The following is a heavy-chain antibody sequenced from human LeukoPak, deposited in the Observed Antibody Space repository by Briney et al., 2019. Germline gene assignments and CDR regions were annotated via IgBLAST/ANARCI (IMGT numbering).Heavy chain of an antibody. CDR3: ASSYYYVFDY. J-gene: IGHJ4*02. V-gene: IGHV4-59*08. D-gene: IGHD3-10*02. CDR1: GGSISSYY. Sequence: SETLSLTCTVSGGSISSYYWSWIRQPPGKGLEWIGYIYYSGSTNYNPSLKSRVTISVDTSKNRFSLKLSSVTAADTAVYYCASSYYYVFDYWGQGTLVTVSS. CDR2: IYYSGST.